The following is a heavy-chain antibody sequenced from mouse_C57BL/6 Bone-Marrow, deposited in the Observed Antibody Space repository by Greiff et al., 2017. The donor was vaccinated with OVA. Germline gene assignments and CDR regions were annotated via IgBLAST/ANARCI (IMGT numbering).Heavy chain of an antibody. CDR2: ISYSSST. D-gene: IGHD1-1*01. CDR3: ARSLITTVVDWYFDV. J-gene: IGHJ1*03. V-gene: IGHV3-8*01. Sequence: LQLKESGPGLPKPSQPLSLPCSFPGSSIPSDYWNWFGKFPGNKLESMGYISYSSSTYYNPSLKSRISITRDTSKNQYYLQLNSVTTEDTATYYCARSLITTVVDWYFDVWGTGTTVTVSS. CDR1: GSSIPSDY.